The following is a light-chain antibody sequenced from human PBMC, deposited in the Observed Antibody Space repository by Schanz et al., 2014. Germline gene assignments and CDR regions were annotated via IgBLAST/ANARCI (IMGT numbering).Light chain of an antibody. CDR1: HSVYSSY. CDR3: QQYGTSPVT. CDR2: GAS. Sequence: EIVLTQSPGTLSLSPGERATLSCSASHSVYSSYFAWYQQKPGQAPRLLIYGASTRASGIPDRFSGSGSGTDFTLTISRLEPEDFAVYYCQQYGTSPVTFGGGTKVEIK. J-gene: IGKJ4*01. V-gene: IGKV3-20*01.